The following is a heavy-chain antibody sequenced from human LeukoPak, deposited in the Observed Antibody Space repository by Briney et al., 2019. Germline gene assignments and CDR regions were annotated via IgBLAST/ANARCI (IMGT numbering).Heavy chain of an antibody. CDR3: ARRVKEKGWLRFAYYFDY. Sequence: QPGRSLLLSCAASGFTFSSYAMHCVRPAPGKGLEWVSVISYDGSNKYYADSVKGRVTISRDNSKNTLYLQMNSRRAEDTAVYYCARRVKEKGWLRFAYYFDYWGQGTLVTVSS. CDR1: GFTFSSYA. J-gene: IGHJ4*02. CDR2: ISYDGSNK. D-gene: IGHD5-12*01. V-gene: IGHV3-30*04.